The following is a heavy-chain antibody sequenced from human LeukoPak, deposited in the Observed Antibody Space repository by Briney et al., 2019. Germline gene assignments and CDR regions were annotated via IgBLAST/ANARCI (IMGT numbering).Heavy chain of an antibody. V-gene: IGHV1-8*01. CDR3: ARGPMVRGNGLYYMDV. Sequence: ASVKVSFKASGYTFTSYDINWVRQATGQGLEWMGWMNPNSGNTGYAQKFQGRVTMSRNTSISTAYMELSSLRSEDTAVYYCARGPMVRGNGLYYMDVWGKGTTVTISS. CDR2: MNPNSGNT. J-gene: IGHJ6*03. D-gene: IGHD3-10*01. CDR1: GYTFTSYD.